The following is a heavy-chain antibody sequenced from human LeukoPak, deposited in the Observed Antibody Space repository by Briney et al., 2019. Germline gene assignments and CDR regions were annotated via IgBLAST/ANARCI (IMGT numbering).Heavy chain of an antibody. CDR2: ISGSGGTT. V-gene: IGHV3-23*01. CDR1: GFTFSSYA. Sequence: GGSLRLSCAASGFTFSSYALSWVRQAPGKGLEWVSTISGSGGTTYYADSVKGRFTISRDTSTNTQHLQMNSLRAEDTAVYYCAKDRRTVVTCMDVWGQGTTVTVSS. CDR3: AKDRRTVVTCMDV. D-gene: IGHD4-23*01. J-gene: IGHJ6*02.